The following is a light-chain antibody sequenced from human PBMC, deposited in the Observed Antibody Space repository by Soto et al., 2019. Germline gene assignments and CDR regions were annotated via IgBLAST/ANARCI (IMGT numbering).Light chain of an antibody. J-gene: IGKJ5*01. V-gene: IGKV3-20*01. CDR1: QSVTSSS. Sequence: EIVLTQSPGTLSLSPGERATLSCRASQSVTSSSLAWYQQKPGQAPRLLIYTASSRATGIPDRFSGSGSGTDFTLTISRLEPEDFAVYYCHQYGSSPPITFGQGTRLEI. CDR3: HQYGSSPPIT. CDR2: TAS.